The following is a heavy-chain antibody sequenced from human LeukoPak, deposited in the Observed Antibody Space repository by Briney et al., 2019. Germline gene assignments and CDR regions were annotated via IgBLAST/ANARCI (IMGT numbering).Heavy chain of an antibody. J-gene: IGHJ3*02. CDR1: GFTFSSYG. D-gene: IGHD2-2*01. CDR2: IRYDGSNK. V-gene: IGHV3-30*02. CDR3: ARVGYCSSTSCYRDAFDI. Sequence: GGSLRLSCAASGFTFSSYGMHWVRQAPGKGLEWVAFIRYDGSNKYYADSVKGRSTISRDNSKNTLYLQMNSLRAEDTAVYYCARVGYCSSTSCYRDAFDIWGQGTMVTVSS.